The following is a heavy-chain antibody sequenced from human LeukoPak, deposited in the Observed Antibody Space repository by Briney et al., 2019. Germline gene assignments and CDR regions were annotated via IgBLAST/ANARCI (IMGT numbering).Heavy chain of an antibody. CDR2: ISYDGSNK. J-gene: IGHJ4*02. CDR1: GFTFSSYS. V-gene: IGHV3-30*18. CDR3: AKDFDY. Sequence: GGSLRLSCAASGFTFSSYSMNWVRQASGKGLEWVAVISYDGSNKYYADSVKGRFTISRDNSKNTLYLQMNSLRAEDTAVYYCAKDFDYWGQGTLVTVSS.